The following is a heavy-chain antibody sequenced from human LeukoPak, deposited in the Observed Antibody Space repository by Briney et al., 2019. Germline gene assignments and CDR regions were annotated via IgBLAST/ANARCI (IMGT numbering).Heavy chain of an antibody. D-gene: IGHD3-22*01. CDR3: VRDYYDSSGYYSAAY. CDR1: GFTFCNYN. Sequence: GGSLRLSCAASGFTFCNYNMNWVRQAPGKGLEWVSYISTSTTTIYYADSVKGRFTISRDNAKNSLYLQMNSLGAEDTAVYYCVRDYYDSSGYYSAAYWGQGTLVTVSS. J-gene: IGHJ4*02. V-gene: IGHV3-48*01. CDR2: ISTSTTTI.